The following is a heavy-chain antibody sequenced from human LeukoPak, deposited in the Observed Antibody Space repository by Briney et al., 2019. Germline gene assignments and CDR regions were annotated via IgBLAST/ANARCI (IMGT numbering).Heavy chain of an antibody. CDR1: GGSFSGYY. V-gene: IGHV4-34*01. D-gene: IGHD3-3*01. CDR2: VNHSGST. J-gene: IGHJ6*03. Sequence: SETLSLTCAVYGGSFSGYYWSWIRQPPGKGLGWIGEVNHSGSTNYNPSLKSRVTISVDTSKNQFSLKLSSVTAADTAVYYYARGRPYDFWSGYYRPLGYYYYMDVWGKGTTVTVSS. CDR3: ARGRPYDFWSGYYRPLGYYYYMDV.